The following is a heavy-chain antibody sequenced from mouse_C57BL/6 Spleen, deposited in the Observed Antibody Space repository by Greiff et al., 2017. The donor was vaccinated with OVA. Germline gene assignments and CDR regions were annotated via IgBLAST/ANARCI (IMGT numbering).Heavy chain of an antibody. J-gene: IGHJ2*01. D-gene: IGHD1-1*01. V-gene: IGHV5-9*01. Sequence: EVQGVESGGGLVKPGGSLKLSCAASGFTFSSYTMSWVRQTPEKRLEWVATISGGGGNTYYPDSVKGRFTISRDNAKNTLYLQMSSLRSEDTALYYCARHRDYGSSVFDYWGQGTTLTVSS. CDR3: ARHRDYGSSVFDY. CDR2: ISGGGGNT. CDR1: GFTFSSYT.